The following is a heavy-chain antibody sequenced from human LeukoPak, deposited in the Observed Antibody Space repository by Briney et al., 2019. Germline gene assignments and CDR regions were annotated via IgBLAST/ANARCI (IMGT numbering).Heavy chain of an antibody. CDR1: GYTLTELS. V-gene: IGHV1-24*01. Sequence: ASVKGSCEVSGYTLTELSMHWVRQAPGNGLEWMGGFDPEDGETIYAQKIQGRVTMTEDTSTDTAYMELSSLRSEDTAVYYCATATMVRGVIISNWFDPWGQGTLVTVSS. J-gene: IGHJ5*02. D-gene: IGHD3-10*01. CDR2: FDPEDGET. CDR3: ATATMVRGVIISNWFDP.